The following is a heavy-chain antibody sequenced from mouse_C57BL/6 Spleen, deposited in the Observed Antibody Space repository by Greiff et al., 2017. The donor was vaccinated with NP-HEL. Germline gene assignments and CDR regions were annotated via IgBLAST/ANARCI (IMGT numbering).Heavy chain of an antibody. J-gene: IGHJ2*01. CDR2: INPSTGGT. CDR3: AGSNY. Sequence: EVQLQQSGPELVKPGASVKISCKASGYSFTGYYMNWVKQSPEKSLEWIGEINPSTGGTTYNQKFKAKATLTVDKSSSTAYMQLKSLTSEDSAVYYCAGSNYWGQGTTLTVSS. D-gene: IGHD5-1*01. CDR1: GYSFTGYY. V-gene: IGHV1-42*01.